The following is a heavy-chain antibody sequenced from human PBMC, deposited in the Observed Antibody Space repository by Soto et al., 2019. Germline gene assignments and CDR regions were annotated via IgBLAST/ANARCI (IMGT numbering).Heavy chain of an antibody. J-gene: IGHJ5*02. V-gene: IGHV3-48*02. Sequence: EVQLVESGGGLVQPGGSLRLSCAASGFTFSSYSMNWVRQAPGKGLEWVSYISSSSTIYYADSVKGRFTISRDNAKNSLYLQMNSLRDEDTAVYYCARDPAYYYGSGSLPNRKINWFDPWGQGTLVTVSS. CDR2: ISSSSTI. CDR1: GFTFSSYS. CDR3: ARDPAYYYGSGSLPNRKINWFDP. D-gene: IGHD3-10*01.